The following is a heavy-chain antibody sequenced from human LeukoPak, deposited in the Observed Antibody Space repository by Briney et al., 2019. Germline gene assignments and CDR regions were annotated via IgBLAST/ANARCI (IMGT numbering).Heavy chain of an antibody. J-gene: IGHJ4*02. CDR3: ARDIYGSGSLFDY. CDR1: GGSIGSDY. V-gene: IGHV4-59*01. CDR2: IYYSGST. Sequence: SETLSLTCTVSGGSIGSDYWSWIRQPPGKGLEWIGYIYYSGSTNYNPSLKSRVTISVDTSKNQFSLKLSSVTAADTAVYYCARDIYGSGSLFDYWGQGTLVTVSS. D-gene: IGHD3-10*01.